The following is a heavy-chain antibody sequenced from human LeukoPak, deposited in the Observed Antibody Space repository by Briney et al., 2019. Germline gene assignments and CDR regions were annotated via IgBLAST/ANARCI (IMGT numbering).Heavy chain of an antibody. D-gene: IGHD6-13*01. J-gene: IGHJ5*02. CDR3: ARVPHSSSWYYWFDP. CDR1: GGSISSYY. CDR2: VYYSGST. V-gene: IGHV4-59*01. Sequence: SETLSLTCTVSGGSISSYYWSWIRQPPGKGLEWIGYVYYSGSTNYNPSLKSRVTISVDTSKNQFSLKLSSVTAADTAVYYCARVPHSSSWYYWFDPWGQGTLVTVSS.